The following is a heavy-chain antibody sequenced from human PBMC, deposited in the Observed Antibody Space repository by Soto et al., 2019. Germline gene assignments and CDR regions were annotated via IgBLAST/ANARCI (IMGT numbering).Heavy chain of an antibody. Sequence: PGESLKISCKGSGYSFTNYWISWVRPMPGKGLEWMGRIDHRDSYTNFIPCFQGHITISADKSITTAYLQWSSRKAADSAMYYCARAPNNVNWFQEAFDVWGQGTKVPVSS. CDR2: IDHRDSYT. D-gene: IGHD3-9*01. J-gene: IGHJ3*01. CDR1: GYSFTNYW. CDR3: ARAPNNVNWFQEAFDV. V-gene: IGHV5-10-1*01.